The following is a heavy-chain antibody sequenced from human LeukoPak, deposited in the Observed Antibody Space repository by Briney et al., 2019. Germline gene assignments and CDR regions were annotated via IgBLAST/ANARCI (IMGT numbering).Heavy chain of an antibody. D-gene: IGHD3-22*01. Sequence: SETLSLTCAVYGGSFSGYYWSWIRQPPGKGLGWIGEINHSGSTNYNPSLKSRVTISVDTSKNQFSLKLSSVTAADTAVYYCARLYYDSSGQPFDYWGQGTLVIVSS. CDR1: GGSFSGYY. V-gene: IGHV4-34*01. J-gene: IGHJ4*02. CDR3: ARLYYDSSGQPFDY. CDR2: INHSGST.